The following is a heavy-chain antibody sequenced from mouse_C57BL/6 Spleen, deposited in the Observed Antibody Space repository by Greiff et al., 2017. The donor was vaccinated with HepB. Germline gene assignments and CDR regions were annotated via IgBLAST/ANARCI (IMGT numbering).Heavy chain of an antibody. CDR3: ASSGGYDRRAHVDY. V-gene: IGHV1-9*01. CDR1: GYTFPGYW. D-gene: IGHD2-2*01. Sequence: VQLQQSGAELMKPGASVKLSCKATGYTFPGYWIEWVKQRPGHGLEWIGEILPGSGSTTYNEKFKGKATFTADTSSNTAYMQLSSLTTEDSAIYYCASSGGYDRRAHVDYWGQGTTLTVSS. J-gene: IGHJ2*01. CDR2: ILPGSGST.